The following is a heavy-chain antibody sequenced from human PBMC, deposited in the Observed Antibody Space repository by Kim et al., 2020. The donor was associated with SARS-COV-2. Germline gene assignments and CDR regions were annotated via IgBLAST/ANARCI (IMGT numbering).Heavy chain of an antibody. CDR1: GFSFNDHA. CDR2: IWADGSET. D-gene: IGHD4-17*01. V-gene: IGHV3-33*06. CDR3: AKDSTRTTKYFDF. Sequence: GGSLRLSCLASGFSFNDHAMHWVRQAPGKGLEWVAVIWADGSETFYADSVEGRFSVSRDNSKSLLFLQMNSLRGEDTAVDYCAKDSTRTTKYFDFLGHG. J-gene: IGHJ4*01.